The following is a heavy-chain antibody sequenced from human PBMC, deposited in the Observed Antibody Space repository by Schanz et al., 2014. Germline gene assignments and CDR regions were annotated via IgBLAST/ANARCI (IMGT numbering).Heavy chain of an antibody. D-gene: IGHD5-12*01. J-gene: IGHJ4*02. CDR2: INPKSGGT. Sequence: QVQLVQSGAEVKKPGSSVKVSCKASGGTFSSFAIFWVRQAPGQGLEWMGWINPKSGGTNYAQKFQGRVTMTRDTSSSTVYMQLSSLTSDDTAIYYCARVTTGYDSWGQGTLVTVSS. V-gene: IGHV1-2*02. CDR3: ARVTTGYDS. CDR1: GGTFSSFA.